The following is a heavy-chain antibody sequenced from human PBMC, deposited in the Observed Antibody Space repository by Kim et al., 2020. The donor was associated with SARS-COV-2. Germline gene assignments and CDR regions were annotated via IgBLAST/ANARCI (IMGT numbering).Heavy chain of an antibody. J-gene: IGHJ4*01. CDR2: IDKNGRNI. Sequence: GGSLRLSCAASGFTFSDYAMTWVRQVPGEGLDWVSSIDKNGRNIYYTDSAKGRFTISRDNSKHTRYLQMNSLRAEDTAVYYCAKKGIDTSSWYYFDYWG. D-gene: IGHD6-13*01. CDR1: GFTFSDYA. V-gene: IGHV3-23*05. CDR3: AKKGIDTSSWYYFDY.